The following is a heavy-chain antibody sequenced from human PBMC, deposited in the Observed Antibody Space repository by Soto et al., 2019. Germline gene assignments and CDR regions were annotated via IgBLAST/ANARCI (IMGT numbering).Heavy chain of an antibody. Sequence: SETLSLTCTVSGGSISSGGYYWSWIRQHPGKGLEWIGYIYYSGSTYYNPSLKSRVTISVDTSKNQFSLKLSSVTAADTAVYYCARGDGYNSEYFQHWGQGTLVTVSS. CDR1: GGSISSGGYY. J-gene: IGHJ1*01. D-gene: IGHD5-12*01. CDR3: ARGDGYNSEYFQH. V-gene: IGHV4-31*03. CDR2: IYYSGST.